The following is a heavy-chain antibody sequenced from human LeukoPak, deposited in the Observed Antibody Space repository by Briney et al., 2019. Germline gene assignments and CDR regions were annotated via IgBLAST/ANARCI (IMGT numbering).Heavy chain of an antibody. CDR2: ISGSGGST. V-gene: IGHV3-23*01. D-gene: IGHD2-2*01. CDR3: AKDPVSTWVVPAASDY. J-gene: IGHJ4*02. Sequence: GGSLRLSCAASGFTFSSYAMSWVRQAPGKGLEWVSAISGSGGSTYYADSVKGRFTISRDNSKNTLYLQMNSLRAEDTAVYYCAKDPVSTWVVPAASDYWGQGTLVTVSS. CDR1: GFTFSSYA.